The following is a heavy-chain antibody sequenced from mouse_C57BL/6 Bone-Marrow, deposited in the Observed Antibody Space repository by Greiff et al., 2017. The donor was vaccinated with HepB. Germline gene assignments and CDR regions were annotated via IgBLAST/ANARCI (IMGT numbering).Heavy chain of an antibody. Sequence: VQLQQSGPELVKPGASVKISCKASGYTFTDYYINWVKQRPGQGLEWIGWIYPGSGNTKYNEKFKGKATLTVDTSSSTAYMQLSSLNSEDSAVYFCARWGFGNGSSLWCFDVWGTGTTGTVSS. CDR3: ARWGFGNGSSLWCFDV. CDR1: GYTFTDYY. D-gene: IGHD1-1*01. J-gene: IGHJ1*03. V-gene: IGHV1-84*01. CDR2: IYPGSGNT.